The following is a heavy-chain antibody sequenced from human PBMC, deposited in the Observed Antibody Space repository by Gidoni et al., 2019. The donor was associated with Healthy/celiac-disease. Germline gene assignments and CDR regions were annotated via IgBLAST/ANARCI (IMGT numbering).Heavy chain of an antibody. CDR2: ISSSSSYI. Sequence: EVQLVESGGGLVKPGGYVRLSCAASGLTFSSYSMHWVRQAPGKGLEWFSSISSSSSYIYYADSVKGRFTISRDNAKNSLYLQMNSLRAEDTAVYYCARDGPAGYYDSSGYPYWYFDLWGRGTLVTVSS. D-gene: IGHD3-22*01. CDR1: GLTFSSYS. V-gene: IGHV3-21*01. CDR3: ARDGPAGYYDSSGYPYWYFDL. J-gene: IGHJ2*01.